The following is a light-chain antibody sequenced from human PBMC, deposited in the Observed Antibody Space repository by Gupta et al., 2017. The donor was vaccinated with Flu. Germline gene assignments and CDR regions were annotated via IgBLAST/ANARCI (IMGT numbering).Light chain of an antibody. V-gene: IGLV3-9*01. Sequence: GGNNIGSKNVHWYQQKPGQAPVLVIYRDSNRPSGIPERFSGSNSGNTATLTISRAQAGDEADYHCQVWDSSTAPWVFGGGTKLTVL. J-gene: IGLJ3*02. CDR2: RDS. CDR3: QVWDSSTAPWV. CDR1: NIGSKN.